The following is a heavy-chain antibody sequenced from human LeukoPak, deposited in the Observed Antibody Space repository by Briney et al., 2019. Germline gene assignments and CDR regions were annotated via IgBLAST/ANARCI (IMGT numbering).Heavy chain of an antibody. Sequence: SETLSLTCTVSGGSISSSSYYWGWIRQPPGKGLEWIGSIYYSGSTYYNPSLKSRVTISVDTSKNQFSLKLSSVTAADTAVYYCARGYSSSWSSIGYWGQGTLVTVSS. CDR1: GGSISSSSYY. CDR3: ARGYSSSWSSIGY. D-gene: IGHD6-13*01. CDR2: IYYSGST. V-gene: IGHV4-39*01. J-gene: IGHJ4*02.